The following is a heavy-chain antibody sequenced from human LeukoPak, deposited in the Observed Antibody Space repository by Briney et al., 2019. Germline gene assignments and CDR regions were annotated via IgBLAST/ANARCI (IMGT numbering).Heavy chain of an antibody. D-gene: IGHD1/OR15-1a*01. V-gene: IGHV3-74*01. CDR2: INSDGSST. CDR3: AKDPLGQQLWYFDP. J-gene: IGHJ2*01. CDR1: GFTFSSYW. Sequence: GGSLRLSCAASGFTFSSYWMHWVRQAPGKGLVWVSRINSDGSSTSYADSVKGRFTISRDKSKNTLYLQMNSLRADDTAVYYCAKDPLGQQLWYFDPWGRGTLVTVSS.